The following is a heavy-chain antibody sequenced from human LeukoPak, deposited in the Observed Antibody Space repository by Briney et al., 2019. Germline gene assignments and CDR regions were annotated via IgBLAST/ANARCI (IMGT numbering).Heavy chain of an antibody. J-gene: IGHJ6*03. CDR3: ARVGEAAYTYYYYYMDV. D-gene: IGHD3-16*01. Sequence: SETLSLTCAVYGGSFSGYYWSWIRQPPGKWLEWIGEINHSGSTNYNPSLKSRVTISVDTSKNQFSLKLSSVTAADTAVYYCARVGEAAYTYYYYYMDVWGKGTTVTVSS. CDR1: GGSFSGYY. CDR2: INHSGST. V-gene: IGHV4-34*01.